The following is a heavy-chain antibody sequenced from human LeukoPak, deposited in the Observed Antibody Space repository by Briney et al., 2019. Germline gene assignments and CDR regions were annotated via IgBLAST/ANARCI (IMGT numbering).Heavy chain of an antibody. CDR1: GYSFTSYW. J-gene: IGHJ4*02. V-gene: IGHV5-51*01. CDR3: ARHSGQQQLVSHFDF. Sequence: GESLKISCKGSGYSFTSYWIGWVRQMPGKGLEWMGIIYPDDSDTRYSPSFQGQVTISADKSISTAYLQWSSLKASDTAMYYCARHSGQQQLVSHFDFWGQGTLVTVSS. CDR2: IYPDDSDT. D-gene: IGHD6-13*01.